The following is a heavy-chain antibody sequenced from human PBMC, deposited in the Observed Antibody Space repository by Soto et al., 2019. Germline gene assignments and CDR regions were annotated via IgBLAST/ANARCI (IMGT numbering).Heavy chain of an antibody. V-gene: IGHV4-34*01. J-gene: IGHJ6*02. Sequence: SETLSLTCAVYGGSFSGYCWSWIRHPPGQGLEWIGEINHSGITNYNPSLKSRVTISVDTSRNQFSLKLSSVTAADTAVYYCARGRGGSGWYFYDYGMDVGGQGTTITVSS. CDR1: GGSFSGYC. D-gene: IGHD6-19*01. CDR2: INHSGIT. CDR3: ARGRGGSGWYFYDYGMDV.